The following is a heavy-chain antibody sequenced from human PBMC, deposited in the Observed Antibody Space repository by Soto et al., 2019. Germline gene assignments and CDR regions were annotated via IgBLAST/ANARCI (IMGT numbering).Heavy chain of an antibody. CDR2: INHSGST. D-gene: IGHD6-13*01. CDR3: ARDSSSPGMLSHYYMDV. V-gene: IGHV4-34*01. CDR1: GGSFSGYY. Sequence: SETLSLTCAVYGGSFSGYYSSWIRQHPGKGLEWIGEINHSGSTNYNPSLKSRVTISVDTSKNQFSLKLSSVTAADTAVYYCARDSSSPGMLSHYYMDVWGKGTTVTVSS. J-gene: IGHJ6*03.